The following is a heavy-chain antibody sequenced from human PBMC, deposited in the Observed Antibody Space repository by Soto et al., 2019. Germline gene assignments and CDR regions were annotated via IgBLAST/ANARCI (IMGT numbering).Heavy chain of an antibody. CDR2: ISSRSSTI. Sequence: GGSLRLSCAASGFTFSDYSMNWVRQAPGKGLEWVSYISSRSSTIYYADSVKGRFTISRDNAKNSLYLQMNSLRDEDTAVYYCARDDPRGLLLLDVWGQGTMVTVSS. CDR3: ARDDPRGLLLLDV. J-gene: IGHJ6*02. CDR1: GFTFSDYS. V-gene: IGHV3-48*02. D-gene: IGHD2-15*01.